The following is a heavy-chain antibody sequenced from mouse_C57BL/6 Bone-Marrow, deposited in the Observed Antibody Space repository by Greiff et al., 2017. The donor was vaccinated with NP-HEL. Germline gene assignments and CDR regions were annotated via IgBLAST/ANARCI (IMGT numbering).Heavy chain of an antibody. Sequence: QVQLQQSGAELVRPGTSGKVSWKASGYAFTNYLIEWVKQRPGQGLEWIGVINPGSGGTNYNEKFKGKATLTADKSSSTAYMQLSSLTSEDSAVYFCARSRWFHWYFAVWGTGTTVTVSS. V-gene: IGHV1-54*01. D-gene: IGHD2-3*01. CDR1: GYAFTNYL. CDR2: INPGSGGT. CDR3: ARSRWFHWYFAV. J-gene: IGHJ1*03.